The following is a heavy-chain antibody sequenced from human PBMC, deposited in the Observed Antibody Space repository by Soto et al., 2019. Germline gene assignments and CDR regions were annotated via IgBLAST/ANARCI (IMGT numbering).Heavy chain of an antibody. V-gene: IGHV3-7*05. CDR2: INQDGSEK. CDR1: GFTFRTYW. CDR3: ARDGSTSWYSYDYHGMDV. Sequence: EVQLVESGGGLVQPGGSLRLSCGASGFTFRTYWLSWVRQVPGKGLEWVANINQDGSEKNHVDSVKGRFTISRDNAKNSLYLQMSSLRAEDTALYYCARDGSTSWYSYDYHGMDVWGQGTTVTVSS. D-gene: IGHD5-18*01. J-gene: IGHJ6*02.